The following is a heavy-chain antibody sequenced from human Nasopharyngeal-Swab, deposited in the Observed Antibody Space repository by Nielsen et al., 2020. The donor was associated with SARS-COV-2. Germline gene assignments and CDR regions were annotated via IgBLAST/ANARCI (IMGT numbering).Heavy chain of an antibody. J-gene: IGHJ4*02. Sequence: ASVKVSCKASGYTFTSYGIRWVRQAPGQGLEWMGWISAYNGNTNYAQKLQGRVTMTTDTSTSTAYMELRSLRSDDTAVYYCARDLLQSGYSGYGAESEYWGQGTLVTVSS. CDR3: ARDLLQSGYSGYGAESEY. CDR1: GYTFTSYG. CDR2: ISAYNGNT. V-gene: IGHV1-18*01. D-gene: IGHD5-12*01.